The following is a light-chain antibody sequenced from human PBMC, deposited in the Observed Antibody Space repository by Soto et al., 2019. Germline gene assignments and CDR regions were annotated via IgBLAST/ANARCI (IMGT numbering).Light chain of an antibody. CDR2: LGS. CDR3: MQGTHWPPT. Sequence: DIVMTQSPLSLPVTPGEPASISCRSSQSVLHSNGYNYLDWYLQKPGQSPQLLIYLGSNRDSGVPDRFSGSGSGFDFILQISRVEAEDVGLYFCMQGTHWPPTFGQGTKVDIK. CDR1: QSVLHSNGYNY. V-gene: IGKV2-28*01. J-gene: IGKJ1*01.